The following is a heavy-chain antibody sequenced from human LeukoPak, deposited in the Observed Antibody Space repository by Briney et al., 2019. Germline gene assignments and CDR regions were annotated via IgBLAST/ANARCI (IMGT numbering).Heavy chain of an antibody. CDR1: GGSISSYY. CDR3: ARDVAAAGALDAFDI. J-gene: IGHJ3*02. CDR2: IYYSGST. Sequence: PSETLSLTCTVSGGSISSYYWSWIRQPPGKGLEWIGYIYYSGSTNYNPSLKSRVTISVDTSKNQFSLKLSSVTAADTAVYYCARDVAAAGALDAFDIWGQGTMVTVSS. D-gene: IGHD6-13*01. V-gene: IGHV4-59*01.